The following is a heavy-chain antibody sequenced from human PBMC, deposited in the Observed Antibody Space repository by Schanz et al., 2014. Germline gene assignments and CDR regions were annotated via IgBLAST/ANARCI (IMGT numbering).Heavy chain of an antibody. J-gene: IGHJ4*02. CDR2: IHPNSGGT. Sequence: QVQLVQSGAEVKKPGASVKVSCKASGYTFTGYFIHWVRQAPGQGLEWMGRIHPNSGGTIFAQKFQGRVSMTRDTSLSTASMELSSLRSDDTAVYYCAKDRMGASYYFDYWGQGTLVAVST. CDR3: AKDRMGASYYFDY. D-gene: IGHD3-16*01. V-gene: IGHV1-2*06. CDR1: GYTFTGYF.